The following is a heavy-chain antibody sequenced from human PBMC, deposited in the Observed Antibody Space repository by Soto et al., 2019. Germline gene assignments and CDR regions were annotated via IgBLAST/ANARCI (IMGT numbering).Heavy chain of an antibody. J-gene: IGHJ6*02. D-gene: IGHD6-13*01. Sequence: SETLSLTCTVSGGSISSYYWSWIRQPAGKGLEWIGRIYTSGSTNYNPSLKSRVTMSVDTSKNQFSLKLSSVTAAETAVYYCARAGYSSQKKYYSYYYGMDVWGQGTTVTVSS. V-gene: IGHV4-4*07. CDR3: ARAGYSSQKKYYSYYYGMDV. CDR2: IYTSGST. CDR1: GGSISSYY.